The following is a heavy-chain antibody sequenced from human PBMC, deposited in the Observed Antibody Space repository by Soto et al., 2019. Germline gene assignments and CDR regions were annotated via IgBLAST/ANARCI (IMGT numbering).Heavy chain of an antibody. V-gene: IGHV4-34*01. CDR2: INHSGST. Sequence: QVQLQQWGAGLLKPSETLSLTCAVYGGSFSGYYWSWIRQPPGKGLEWIGEINHSGSTNHNPSLKSRVTISVDTSKNQFSLKLSSVTAADTAVYYCARGDYYDSSGYYYYFDYWGQGTLVTVSS. CDR1: GGSFSGYY. CDR3: ARGDYYDSSGYYYYFDY. J-gene: IGHJ4*02. D-gene: IGHD3-22*01.